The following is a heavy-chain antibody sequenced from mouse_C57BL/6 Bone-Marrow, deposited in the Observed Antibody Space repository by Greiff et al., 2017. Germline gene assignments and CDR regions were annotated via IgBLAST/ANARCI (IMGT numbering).Heavy chain of an antibody. CDR3: AMQGTGTNLHY. D-gene: IGHD4-1*01. V-gene: IGHV5-6*01. CDR1: GFTFSSYG. Sequence: EVKLVESGGDLVKPGGSLKLSCAASGFTFSSYGMSWVRQTPDKRLEWVATISSGGSYTYYPDSVKGRVTISRDNAKNTLYLQMSSLKSEDTAIYYCAMQGTGTNLHYWGQGTTLTVSS. CDR2: ISSGGSYT. J-gene: IGHJ2*01.